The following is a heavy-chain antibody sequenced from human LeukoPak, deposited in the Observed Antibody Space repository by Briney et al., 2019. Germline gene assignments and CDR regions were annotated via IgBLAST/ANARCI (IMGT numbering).Heavy chain of an antibody. CDR2: ISSSSSYI. D-gene: IGHD2-2*02. CDR3: AKDRIAVVPAAIGY. CDR1: GFTFSSYS. J-gene: IGHJ4*02. V-gene: IGHV3-21*01. Sequence: GGSLRLSCAASGFTFSSYSMNWVRQAPGKGLEWVSSISSSSSYIYYADSVKGRFTISRDNAKNSLYLQMNSLRAEDTAVYYCAKDRIAVVPAAIGYWGQGTLVTVSS.